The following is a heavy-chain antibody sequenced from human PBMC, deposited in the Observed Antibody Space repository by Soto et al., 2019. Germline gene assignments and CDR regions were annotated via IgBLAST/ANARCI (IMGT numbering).Heavy chain of an antibody. V-gene: IGHV4-59*08. CDR1: GGSISSYY. D-gene: IGHD3-22*01. Sequence: QVQLQESGPGLVKPSETLSLTCTVSGGSISSYYWSWIRQPPGKGLEWIGYTYYSGSTNYNPSLKSRVTISVDTSKNQSSLKLSSVTAADTAVYYCARHFPYYDSSGYYPDAFDIWGQGTMVTVSS. J-gene: IGHJ3*02. CDR2: TYYSGST. CDR3: ARHFPYYDSSGYYPDAFDI.